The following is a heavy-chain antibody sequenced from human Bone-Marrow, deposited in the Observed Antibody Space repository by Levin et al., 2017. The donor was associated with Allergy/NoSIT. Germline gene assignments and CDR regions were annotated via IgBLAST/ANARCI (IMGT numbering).Heavy chain of an antibody. V-gene: IGHV1-18*01. Sequence: TWVRQAPGRGLEWMGWVSAYSGNTNYALNLQDRVTMTTDTATNTAYMELSSLRSDDTAIYYCARGHVPYYYYGMDVWGQGTTVVVSS. J-gene: IGHJ6*02. D-gene: IGHD6-6*01. CDR3: ARGHVPYYYYGMDV. CDR2: VSAYSGNT.